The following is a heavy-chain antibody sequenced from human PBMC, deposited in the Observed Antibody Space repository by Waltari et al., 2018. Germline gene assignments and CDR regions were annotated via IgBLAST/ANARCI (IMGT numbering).Heavy chain of an antibody. D-gene: IGHD2-15*01. CDR2: INAGKGTT. CDR1: GYTFTSYA. J-gene: IGHJ4*02. V-gene: IGHV1-3*01. Sequence: QVQLVQSGAEVKKPGASVKVSCKASGYTFTSYALHWVRQAPGQRLGWMGWINAGKGTTKKSQKFKGRVTSTRETSESTAYMELSSLRSEETAVYYCARGSGGGNTGGYWGQGTRVTVSS. CDR3: ARGSGGGNTGGY.